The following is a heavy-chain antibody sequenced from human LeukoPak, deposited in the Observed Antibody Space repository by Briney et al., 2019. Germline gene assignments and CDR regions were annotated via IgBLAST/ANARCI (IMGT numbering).Heavy chain of an antibody. Sequence: ASVKVSCKASGGTFSSYAISWVRQAPGQGLEWMGGIIPIFGTANYAQKFQGRVTITADKSTSTAYMELSSLRSEDTAVYYCARAHSYYCDSRPPDYWGQGTLVTVSS. CDR1: GGTFSSYA. J-gene: IGHJ4*02. CDR3: ARAHSYYCDSRPPDY. V-gene: IGHV1-69*06. CDR2: IIPIFGTA. D-gene: IGHD3-22*01.